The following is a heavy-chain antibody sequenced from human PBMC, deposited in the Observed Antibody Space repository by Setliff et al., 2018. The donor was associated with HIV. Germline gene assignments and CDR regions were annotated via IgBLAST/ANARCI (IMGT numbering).Heavy chain of an antibody. CDR3: ASSLMITFGGRPDYDDAFDI. J-gene: IGHJ3*02. D-gene: IGHD3-16*01. V-gene: IGHV7-4-1*02. CDR1: GYTFTSYA. CDR2: INTNTGNP. Sequence: ASVKVSCKASGYTFTSYAMNWVRQAPGQGLEWMGWINTNTGNPTYAQGFTGRFVFSLDTSVSTAYLQISSLKAEDTAVYYCASSLMITFGGRPDYDDAFDIWGQGTMVTVS.